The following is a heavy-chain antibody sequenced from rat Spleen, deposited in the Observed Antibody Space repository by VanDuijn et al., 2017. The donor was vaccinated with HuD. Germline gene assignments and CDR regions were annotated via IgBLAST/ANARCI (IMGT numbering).Heavy chain of an antibody. Sequence: EVHLVESGGDLVQPGRSLKLSCAASGFTFSDYSMARVRQAPKKGLEWVASISHEGSSAYYGDSVKGRFTISRDNARNTLSLQMNSLRSEDTATYYCVRPPVYYGYDSDYFDYWGQGVMVTVSS. J-gene: IGHJ2*01. V-gene: IGHV5-22*01. CDR3: VRPPVYYGYDSDYFDY. CDR1: GFTFSDYS. D-gene: IGHD1-7*01. CDR2: ISHEGSSA.